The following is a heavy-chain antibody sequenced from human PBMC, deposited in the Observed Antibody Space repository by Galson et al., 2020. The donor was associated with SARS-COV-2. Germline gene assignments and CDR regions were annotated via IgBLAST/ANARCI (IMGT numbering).Heavy chain of an antibody. CDR1: GFSLSTSGMC. CDR3: ARMLTTVTAYDY. Sequence: SGPTLVKPTQTLTLTCTFPGFSLSTSGMCVIWIRQPPGKALEWLARIDWDDAKYYSTSLKTRLTISKDTSKNQVVLTMTNMDPVDTATYYCARMLTTVTAYDYWGQGTLVTVSS. D-gene: IGHD4-17*01. J-gene: IGHJ4*02. CDR2: IDWDDAK. V-gene: IGHV2-70*11.